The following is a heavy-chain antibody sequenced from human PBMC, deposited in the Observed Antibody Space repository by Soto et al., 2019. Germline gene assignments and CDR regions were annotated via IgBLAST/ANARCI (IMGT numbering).Heavy chain of an antibody. J-gene: IGHJ4*02. Sequence: GGSLRLSCVASGFTFNKHALAWVRQAPGKGLEWVSAISGSGSSTYDSDSVKGRFTISRDNSNNTLYLQMNSLRAEDTAIYYCARTPGVITVFSAFDHWGQGTPVTVSS. D-gene: IGHD3-22*01. V-gene: IGHV3-23*01. CDR3: ARTPGVITVFSAFDH. CDR1: GFTFNKHA. CDR2: ISGSGSST.